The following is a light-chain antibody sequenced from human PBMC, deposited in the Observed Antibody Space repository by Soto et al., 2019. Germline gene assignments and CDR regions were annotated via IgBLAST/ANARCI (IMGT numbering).Light chain of an antibody. CDR1: QTITTY. CDR2: GAS. Sequence: DIQFTQSPSPLSASVGDRVTITGRASQTITTYLSWFQQKPGKAPKLLVYGASSLQSGVPSRFSGSGSGTEFTLTISSLQSEDFATYYCQQSYTTPINFGQGTRLEI. J-gene: IGKJ5*01. V-gene: IGKV1-39*01. CDR3: QQSYTTPIN.